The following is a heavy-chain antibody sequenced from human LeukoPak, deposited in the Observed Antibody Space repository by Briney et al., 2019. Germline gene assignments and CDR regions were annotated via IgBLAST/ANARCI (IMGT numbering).Heavy chain of an antibody. D-gene: IGHD6-19*01. CDR2: IKQDGSEK. CDR3: ARDHLWRKWLPYYFDY. CDR1: GFTFSSYW. Sequence: GGSLRLSCAASGFTFSSYWMSWVRQAPGKGLEWVANIKQDGSEKYYVDSVKDRFTISRDNAKNSLYLQMNSLRAEDTAVYYCARDHLWRKWLPYYFDYWGQGTLVTVSS. V-gene: IGHV3-7*01. J-gene: IGHJ4*02.